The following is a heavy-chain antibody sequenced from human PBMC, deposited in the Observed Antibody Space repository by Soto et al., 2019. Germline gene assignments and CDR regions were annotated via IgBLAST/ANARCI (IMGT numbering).Heavy chain of an antibody. J-gene: IGHJ6*02. CDR1: GGSFSGYY. D-gene: IGHD6-19*01. V-gene: IGHV4-34*01. CDR3: ARAPIAVAGFSYYYGMDV. Sequence: QVQLQQWGAGLLKPSETLSLTCAVYGGSFSGYYWSWIRQPPGKGLEWIGEINHSGSTNYNPSLKSRVTISVDTSKNQFSLKLSSVTAADTAVYYCARAPIAVAGFSYYYGMDVWGQGTTVTVSS. CDR2: INHSGST.